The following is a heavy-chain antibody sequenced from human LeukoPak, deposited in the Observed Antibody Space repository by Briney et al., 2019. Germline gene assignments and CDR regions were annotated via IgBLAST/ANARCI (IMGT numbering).Heavy chain of an antibody. CDR1: GGTFSSYA. D-gene: IGHD3-22*01. CDR3: ARDVIGSDSSGSFDY. Sequence: SVKVSCKASGGTFSSYAISWVRQAPGQGLEWMGEIIPIFGTANYAQKFQGRVTITADESTSTAYMELSSLRSEDTAVYYCARDVIGSDSSGSFDYWGQGTLVTVSS. J-gene: IGHJ4*02. CDR2: IIPIFGTA. V-gene: IGHV1-69*13.